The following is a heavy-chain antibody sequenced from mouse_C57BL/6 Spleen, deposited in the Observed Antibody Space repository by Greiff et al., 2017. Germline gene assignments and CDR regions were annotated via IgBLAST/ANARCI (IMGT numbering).Heavy chain of an antibody. CDR3: ARPSSGFDY. Sequence: EVKVVESGGGLVKPGGSLKLSCAASGFTFSDYGMHWVRQAPEKGLEWVAYISSGSSTIYYADTVKGRFTISRDNAKNTLFLQMTSLRAEDTAMYYCARPSSGFDYWGQGTTLTVSS. CDR1: GFTFSDYG. J-gene: IGHJ2*01. V-gene: IGHV5-17*01. D-gene: IGHD3-2*02. CDR2: ISSGSSTI.